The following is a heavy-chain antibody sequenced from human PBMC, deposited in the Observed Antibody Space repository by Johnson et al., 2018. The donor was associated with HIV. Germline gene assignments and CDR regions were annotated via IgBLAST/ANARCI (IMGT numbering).Heavy chain of an antibody. CDR1: GFTFSSYA. Sequence: QVQLVESGGGVVQPGRSLRLSCAASGFTFSSYAMHWVRQAPGKGLEWVAVISYDGSNKYYADSVKGRFTISRDNTKNSVYLQMNSPTAEDTAVYYCARGPSQLYWPDVAFDIWGQGTTVTVSS. J-gene: IGHJ3*02. V-gene: IGHV3-30*04. CDR3: ARGPSQLYWPDVAFDI. CDR2: ISYDGSNK. D-gene: IGHD2-8*02.